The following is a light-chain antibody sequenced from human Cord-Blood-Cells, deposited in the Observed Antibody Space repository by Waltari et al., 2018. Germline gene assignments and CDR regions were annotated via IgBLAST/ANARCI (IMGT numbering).Light chain of an antibody. CDR3: QQYGSSPWT. CDR2: GAS. CDR1: QSVSSSY. V-gene: IGKV3-20*01. Sequence: EIVLTQSPGTLSLSPGERATLSCRASQSVSSSYLAWYQQKPGQAPRLLTYGASSRATGIPDGFSGSGSGTDFTLTISRLEPEDFAVYYCQQYGSSPWTFGQGTKVEIK. J-gene: IGKJ1*01.